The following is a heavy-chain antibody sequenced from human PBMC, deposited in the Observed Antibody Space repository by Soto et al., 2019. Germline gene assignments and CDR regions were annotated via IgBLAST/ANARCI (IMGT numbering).Heavy chain of an antibody. V-gene: IGHV1-2*04. CDR3: ARDQGTRLLWFGYNWFDP. J-gene: IGHJ5*02. D-gene: IGHD3-10*01. Sequence: ASVKVSCKASGYTFTGYYMPWVRQAPGQGLEWMGWINPNSGGTNYAQKFQGWVTMTRDTSISTAYMELSRLRSDDTAVYHCARDQGTRLLWFGYNWFDPRGQGTLVTVSS. CDR1: GYTFTGYY. CDR2: INPNSGGT.